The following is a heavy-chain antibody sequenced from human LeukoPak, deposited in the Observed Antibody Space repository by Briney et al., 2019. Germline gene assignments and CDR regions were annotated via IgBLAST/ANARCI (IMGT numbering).Heavy chain of an antibody. Sequence: GGSLRLSCAASGFTFSNYAMNWVRQAPGKGLEWVSAISGSGGSTYYADSVKGRFTISRDNSKNTLYLQVNSRRAEDTAVYYCARGLYSSSPWGQGILVTVSS. CDR2: ISGSGGST. J-gene: IGHJ4*02. V-gene: IGHV3-23*01. CDR1: GFTFSNYA. D-gene: IGHD6-6*01. CDR3: ARGLYSSSP.